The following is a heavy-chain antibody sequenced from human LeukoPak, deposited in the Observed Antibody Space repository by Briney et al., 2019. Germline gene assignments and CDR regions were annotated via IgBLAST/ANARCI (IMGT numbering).Heavy chain of an antibody. CDR1: GYTFTSYG. J-gene: IGHJ4*02. V-gene: IGHV1-18*01. CDR3: ARARSITMVRGAIRGYYFDY. D-gene: IGHD3-10*01. Sequence: GASVRVSCKASGYTFTSYGISWVRQAPGQGLEWMGWISAYNGNTNYAQKLQGRVTMTTDTSTSTAYMELRSLRSDDTAVYYCARARSITMVRGAIRGYYFDYWGQGTLVTVSS. CDR2: ISAYNGNT.